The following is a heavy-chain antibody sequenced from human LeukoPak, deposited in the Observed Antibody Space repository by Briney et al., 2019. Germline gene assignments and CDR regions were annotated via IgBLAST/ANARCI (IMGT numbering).Heavy chain of an antibody. V-gene: IGHV3-30*18. CDR1: GFTFSSYG. J-gene: IGHJ6*04. CDR2: ISYDGSNK. D-gene: IGHD3-10*01. Sequence: PGGSLRLSCAASGFTFSSYGMHWVRQAPGKGLEWVAVISYDGSNKYYADSVKRRFTISRDNSKNTLYLQMNSLRAEDTAVYYCAKTYYYGSGSYSNYYYGMGVWGKGTTVTVSS. CDR3: AKTYYYGSGSYSNYYYGMGV.